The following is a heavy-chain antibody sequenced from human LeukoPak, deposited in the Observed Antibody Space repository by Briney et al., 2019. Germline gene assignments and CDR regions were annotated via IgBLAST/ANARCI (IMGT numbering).Heavy chain of an antibody. Sequence: PSETLSLTCTVSGGSISSYYWSWIRQPAGKGLEWIGRIYTSGSTNYNPSLKSRVTMSVDTSKNQFSLKLGSVTAADTAVYYCARDEIRGKGYYYYYMDVWGKGTTVTVSS. V-gene: IGHV4-4*07. CDR3: ARDEIRGKGYYYYYMDV. J-gene: IGHJ6*03. CDR2: IYTSGST. CDR1: GGSISSYY.